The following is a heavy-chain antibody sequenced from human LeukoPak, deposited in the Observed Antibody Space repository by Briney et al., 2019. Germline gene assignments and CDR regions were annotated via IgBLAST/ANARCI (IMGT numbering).Heavy chain of an antibody. CDR3: ARFSGSNYNFDY. V-gene: IGHV4-39*01. D-gene: IGHD1-26*01. Sequence: SETLSLTCTVSGGSISSSSYYWGWIRQPPGKGLEWIGSIYYSGSTYYNPSLKSRVTISVDTSKNQFSLKLSSVTAADTAVYYCARFSGSNYNFDYWGQGTLVTVSS. J-gene: IGHJ4*02. CDR2: IYYSGST. CDR1: GGSISSSSYY.